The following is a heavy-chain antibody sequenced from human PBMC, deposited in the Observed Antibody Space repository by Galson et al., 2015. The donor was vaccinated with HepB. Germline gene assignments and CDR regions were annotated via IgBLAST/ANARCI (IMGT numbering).Heavy chain of an antibody. CDR3: ARSQRGRFLEWYDDAFDI. J-gene: IGHJ3*02. Sequence: QVQLQESGPGLVKPSETLSLTCTVSGGSISSYYWSWIRQPPGKGLEWIGYIYYSGSTNYNPSLKSRVTISVDTSKNQFSLKLSSVTAADTAVYYCARSQRGRFLEWYDDAFDIWGQGTMVTVSS. D-gene: IGHD3-3*01. V-gene: IGHV4-59*01. CDR2: IYYSGST. CDR1: GGSISSYY.